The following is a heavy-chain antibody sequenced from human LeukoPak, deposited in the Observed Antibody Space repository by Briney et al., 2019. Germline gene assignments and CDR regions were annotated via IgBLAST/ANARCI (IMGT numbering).Heavy chain of an antibody. D-gene: IGHD3-22*01. CDR2: ISGYNGNT. V-gene: IGHV1-18*01. CDR1: GYTFTSYG. Sequence: GASVEVSCKASGYTFTSYGISWVRQATGQALEWMGWISGYNGNTNYAQKLQGRVTMTTDTSTSTAYMELRSLRSDDTAVYYCARDFHSSGYYHYFHYWGQGTLVTVSS. J-gene: IGHJ4*02. CDR3: ARDFHSSGYYHYFHY.